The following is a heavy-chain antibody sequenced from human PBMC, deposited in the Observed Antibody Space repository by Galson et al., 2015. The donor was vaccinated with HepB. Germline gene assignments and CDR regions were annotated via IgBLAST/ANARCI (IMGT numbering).Heavy chain of an antibody. CDR3: ASGRRDGYRYFDY. CDR2: NFYSGST. V-gene: IGHV4-39*01. J-gene: IGHJ4*02. D-gene: IGHD5-24*01. Sequence: SETLSLTCTVSGGSISSGNYYWGWIRQPPGKGLEWIGSNFYSGSTYYNPSLKGRVTISVETSKNQLSLKVNSVTAADTAFYYCASGRRDGYRYFDYWGQGTLVTVSS. CDR1: GGSISSGNYY.